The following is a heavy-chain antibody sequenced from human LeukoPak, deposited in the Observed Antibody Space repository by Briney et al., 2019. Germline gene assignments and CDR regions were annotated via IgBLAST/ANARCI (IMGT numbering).Heavy chain of an antibody. CDR3: ARGPSGYHNT. V-gene: IGHV3-30*02. D-gene: IGHD5-12*01. J-gene: IGHJ4*02. CDR2: IRSDGTNK. Sequence: PGGSLRLSCVASGFSFRDYDMYWVRQAPGEGLEWVASIRSDGTNKYYADSVKGPFTISRDNSQNTLFLQMNSLRAEDTAVYYCARGPSGYHNTGGQGTLVTVSS. CDR1: GFSFRDYD.